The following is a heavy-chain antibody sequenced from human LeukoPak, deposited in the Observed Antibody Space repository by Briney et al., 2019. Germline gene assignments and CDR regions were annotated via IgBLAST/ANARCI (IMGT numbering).Heavy chain of an antibody. Sequence: ASVKVSCKASGYTLTDYYMHWVRQAPGQGLEWMGWINPNSGGTNYAQKFQGWVTMTRNTSISTAYIELSRLRSDDTAVYYCAITLNSYGSGSRGFDPWGQGTLVTVSS. D-gene: IGHD3-10*01. CDR3: AITLNSYGSGSRGFDP. CDR2: INPNSGGT. J-gene: IGHJ5*02. V-gene: IGHV1-2*04. CDR1: GYTLTDYY.